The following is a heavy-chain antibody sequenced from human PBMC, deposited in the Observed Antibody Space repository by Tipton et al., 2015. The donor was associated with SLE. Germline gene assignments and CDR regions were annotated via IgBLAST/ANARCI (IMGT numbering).Heavy chain of an antibody. CDR3: ARADYYDSSGYGAPLFPYDY. Sequence: QVQLVQSGAEVKKPGASVKVSCKASGYTFTSYGISWVRQAPGQGLEWMGWISAYNGNTNYAQKLQGRVTMTTDTSTSTAYMELRSLRSDDTAVYYCARADYYDSSGYGAPLFPYDYWGQGILVTVSS. CDR1: GYTFTSYG. J-gene: IGHJ4*02. D-gene: IGHD3-22*01. CDR2: ISAYNGNT. V-gene: IGHV1-18*04.